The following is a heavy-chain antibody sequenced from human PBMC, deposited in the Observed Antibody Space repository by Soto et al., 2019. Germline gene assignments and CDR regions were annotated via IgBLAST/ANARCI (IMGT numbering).Heavy chain of an antibody. CDR3: ARPASRGLAPTGYYYGMDV. Sequence: PGESLKISCKGSGYSFTSYWIGWVRQMPGKGLEWMGIIYPGDSDTRYSPSFQGQVTISADKSISTAYLQWSSLKASDTAMYYCARPASRGLAPTGYYYGMDVWGQGTTVTVSS. V-gene: IGHV5-51*01. J-gene: IGHJ6*02. CDR1: GYSFTSYW. CDR2: IYPGDSDT. D-gene: IGHD3-16*01.